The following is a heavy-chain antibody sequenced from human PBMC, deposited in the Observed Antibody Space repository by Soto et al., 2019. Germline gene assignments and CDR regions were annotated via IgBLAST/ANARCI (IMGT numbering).Heavy chain of an antibody. Sequence: VQLVESGGGLVQPGGSLRLSCAASGFTFSSYWMHWVRQAPGKGLVGVSRINSDGSSTSYADSVKGRFTISRDNAKNTLYLPMNSLSAEDTAVYYGVRTSLVVAAATREDYWGQGTLVTVSS. CDR2: INSDGSST. J-gene: IGHJ4*02. V-gene: IGHV3-74*01. CDR3: VRTSLVVAAATREDY. CDR1: GFTFSSYW. D-gene: IGHD2-15*01.